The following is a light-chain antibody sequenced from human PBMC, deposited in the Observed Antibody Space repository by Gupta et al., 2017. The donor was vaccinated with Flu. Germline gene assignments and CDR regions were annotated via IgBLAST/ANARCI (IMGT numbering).Light chain of an antibody. CDR2: GAS. J-gene: IGKJ4*01. V-gene: IGKV1-39*01. Sequence: PSSLSASVGDRVTISCRASHVISNYLNWYQQTSGKAPKLLIYGASTLQSGVPSRFSGSASGTDFTLTISSLQPEDSATYYCQQSHSTPLTFGGGTKVDI. CDR1: HVISNY. CDR3: QQSHSTPLT.